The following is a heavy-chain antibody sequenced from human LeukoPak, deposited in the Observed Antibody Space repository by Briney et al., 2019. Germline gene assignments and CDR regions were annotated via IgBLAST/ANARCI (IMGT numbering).Heavy chain of an antibody. CDR1: GGSISSSSYY. V-gene: IGHV4-39*01. D-gene: IGHD2-15*01. J-gene: IGHJ4*02. CDR3: ARYTPQPIYYFDY. CDR2: IYYSGST. Sequence: SETLSLTCTVSGGSISSSSYYWGWIRQPPGKGLEWIGSIYYSGSTYYNPSLKSRVTISVDTSKNQFSLKLSSVTAADTAVYYCARYTPQPIYYFDYWGQGTLVTDSS.